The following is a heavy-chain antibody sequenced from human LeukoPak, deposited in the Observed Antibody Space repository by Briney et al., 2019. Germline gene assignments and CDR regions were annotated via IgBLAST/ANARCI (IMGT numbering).Heavy chain of an antibody. CDR1: GFTFSNYV. J-gene: IGHJ6*03. CDR3: ARVDPMDV. V-gene: IGHV3-21*01. CDR2: ISSSSSYI. Sequence: GGSLRLSCAASGFTFSNYVMSWVRQVPGKGLEWVSSISSSSSYIYYADSVKGRFNAKNSLYLQMNSLRAEDTAVYYCARVDPMDVWGKGTTVTVSS. D-gene: IGHD3-9*01.